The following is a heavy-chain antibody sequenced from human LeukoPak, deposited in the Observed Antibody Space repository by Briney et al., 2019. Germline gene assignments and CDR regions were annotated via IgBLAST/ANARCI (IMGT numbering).Heavy chain of an antibody. CDR3: ARDTYDSSGYDNFDY. J-gene: IGHJ4*02. Sequence: GGSLRLSCAASGFTVSSNYMSWVRQAPGKGLEWVSAISGSGGSTYYADSVKGRSTISRDNSKNTLYLQMNSLRAEDTAVYYCARDTYDSSGYDNFDYWGQGTLVTVSS. D-gene: IGHD3-22*01. CDR1: GFTVSSNY. V-gene: IGHV3-23*01. CDR2: ISGSGGST.